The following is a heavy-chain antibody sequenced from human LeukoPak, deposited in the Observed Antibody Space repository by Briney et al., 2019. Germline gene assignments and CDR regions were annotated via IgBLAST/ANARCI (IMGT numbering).Heavy chain of an antibody. CDR3: VKCGTGGQPLEIAY. CDR1: GFTFSSYA. J-gene: IGHJ4*02. CDR2: ISGSGGST. D-gene: IGHD2-2*01. V-gene: IGHV3-23*01. Sequence: GGSLRLSCAASGFTFSSYAMSWVRQAPGKGLEWVSAISGSGGSTYYADSVKGRFTISSDNSKNTLYLQMNSLSADDTADYYSVKCGTGGQPLEIAYWGQGTLVTVSS.